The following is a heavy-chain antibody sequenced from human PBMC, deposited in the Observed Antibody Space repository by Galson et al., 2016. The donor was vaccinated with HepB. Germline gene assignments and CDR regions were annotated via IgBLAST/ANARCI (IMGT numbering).Heavy chain of an antibody. CDR3: GASRDGYIDY. Sequence: SLRLSCAASGFTFSSYSMNWVRQAPGKGLEWVSYISSSGNTIYYADSVKGRFTIYGDSVKGRFSTSRDNAKNTLFLQMNSLRAEDTAVNYCGASRDGYIDYWGQGALVTI. D-gene: IGHD5-24*01. CDR2: ISSSGNTI. J-gene: IGHJ4*01. V-gene: IGHV3-48*04. CDR1: GFTFSSYS.